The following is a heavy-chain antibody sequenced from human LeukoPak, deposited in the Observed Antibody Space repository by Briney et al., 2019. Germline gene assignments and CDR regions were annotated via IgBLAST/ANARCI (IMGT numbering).Heavy chain of an antibody. Sequence: GGSLRLSCVAYGFNFRDYSMNWVRQAPGKGLDWVSGISGTSSYMYYGDSVKGRFTVSRDNAKNSLYLQMNSLRAEDTAVYYCARAVRYCSSTSCYPMHPYYGMDVWGQGTTVTVSS. CDR2: ISGTSSYM. J-gene: IGHJ6*02. CDR1: GFNFRDYS. D-gene: IGHD2-2*01. CDR3: ARAVRYCSSTSCYPMHPYYGMDV. V-gene: IGHV3-21*01.